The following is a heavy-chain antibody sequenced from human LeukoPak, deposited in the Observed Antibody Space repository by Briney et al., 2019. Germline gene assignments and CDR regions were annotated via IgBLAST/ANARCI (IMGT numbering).Heavy chain of an antibody. CDR2: IYSSGYT. D-gene: IGHD3-22*01. CDR3: ARLDTSGHSDY. CDR1: GGAVSTSSYY. J-gene: IGHJ4*02. V-gene: IGHV4-39*07. Sequence: PSETLSLTRTVSGGAVSTSSYYWGWIRQPPGKGLEWIGRIYSSGYTYYNPSLKSRATISVDTSKNQFSLKLSSVTAADTAVYYCARLDTSGHSDYWGQGTLVTVSS.